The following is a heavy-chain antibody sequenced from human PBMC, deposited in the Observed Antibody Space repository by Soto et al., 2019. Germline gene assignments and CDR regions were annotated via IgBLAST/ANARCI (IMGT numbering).Heavy chain of an antibody. CDR1: GYTFINYG. CDR2: INTYNGNT. Sequence: ASVKVSCKASGYTFINYGINWVRQAPGQGLEWMGWINTYNGNTNYAQGLQGRVTMTTDTSTSTAYMELRNLRSDDTAVYYCARGSSPVDFDYWGQGTLVTSPQ. D-gene: IGHD6-13*01. J-gene: IGHJ4*02. CDR3: ARGSSPVDFDY. V-gene: IGHV1-18*01.